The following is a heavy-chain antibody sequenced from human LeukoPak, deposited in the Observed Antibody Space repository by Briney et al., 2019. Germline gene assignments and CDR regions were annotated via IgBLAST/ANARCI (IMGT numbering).Heavy chain of an antibody. CDR3: ARHYGP. V-gene: IGHV4-34*01. CDR1: GGSFSGYY. D-gene: IGHD3-16*01. CDR2: IYDSGST. J-gene: IGHJ5*02. Sequence: PSETLSLTCAVYGGSFSGYYWSWIRQPPGKGLEWIGSIYDSGSTYYNPSLKSRVTISVDTSKNQFSLKLSSVTAADTAVYYCARHYGPWGQGTLVTVSS.